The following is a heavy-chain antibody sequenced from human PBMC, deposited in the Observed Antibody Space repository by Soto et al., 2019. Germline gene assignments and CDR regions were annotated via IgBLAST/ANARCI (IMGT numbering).Heavy chain of an antibody. D-gene: IGHD3-22*01. CDR3: ARDAYYYDTRGYYLVDY. Sequence: LALTCAVSGGSISNYYWSLIRQPALKGLEWIGRIYSSGSTYYNPSLMSRVTMSVDTSKNQFSLKLSSVTAADTAIYYCARDAYYYDTRGYYLVDYWGQGTLVTVSS. CDR1: GGSISNYY. J-gene: IGHJ4*02. V-gene: IGHV4-4*07. CDR2: IYSSGST.